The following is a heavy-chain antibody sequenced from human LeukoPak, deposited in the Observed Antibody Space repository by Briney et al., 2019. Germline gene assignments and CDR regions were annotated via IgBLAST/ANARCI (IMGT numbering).Heavy chain of an antibody. CDR2: ISGSGGIT. V-gene: IGHV3-23*01. Sequence: GGSLRLSCAASGFTFNKYAMSWVRQAPGKGLEWVSAISGSGGITYYTDSVKGRFTISRDNSKNTLYLQMNSLRAEDTAEYYCAALGTDCSSTSCPNDYYYYGMDVWGQGTTVTVSS. CDR1: GFTFNKYA. CDR3: AALGTDCSSTSCPNDYYYYGMDV. D-gene: IGHD2-2*01. J-gene: IGHJ6*02.